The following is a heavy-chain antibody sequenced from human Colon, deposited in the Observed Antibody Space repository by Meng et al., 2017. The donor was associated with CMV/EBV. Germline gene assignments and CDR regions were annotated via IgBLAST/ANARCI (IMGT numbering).Heavy chain of an antibody. D-gene: IGHD3-3*01. Sequence: GGSLRLSCAASGFTFSSYAMSWVRQSPGKGLEWVSAISGIGGSTYYADSVKGRYTISRDNSKNTLYLQKNSLRAEDTAVYYGAKDHGDFWSGYYDGIDYWGQGTLVTVSS. CDR1: GFTFSSYA. J-gene: IGHJ4*02. V-gene: IGHV3-23*01. CDR3: AKDHGDFWSGYYDGIDY. CDR2: ISGIGGST.